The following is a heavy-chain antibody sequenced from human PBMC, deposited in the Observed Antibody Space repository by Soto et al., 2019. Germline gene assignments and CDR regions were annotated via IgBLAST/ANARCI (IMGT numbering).Heavy chain of an antibody. CDR2: IRSKANSYAT. CDR1: GFTFSGSA. D-gene: IGHD2-15*01. V-gene: IGHV3-73*01. Sequence: EVQLVESGGGLVQPGGSLKLSCAASGFTFSGSAMHWVRQASGKGLEWVGRIRSKANSYATAYAASVKGRFTISRDDSKNTAYLQMNSLKTEDPAVYYCTAYCSSGSCYAGRYFDYWGQGTLVTVSS. CDR3: TAYCSSGSCYAGRYFDY. J-gene: IGHJ4*02.